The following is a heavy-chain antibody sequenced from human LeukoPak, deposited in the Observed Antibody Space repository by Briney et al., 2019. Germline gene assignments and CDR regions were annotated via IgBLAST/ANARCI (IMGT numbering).Heavy chain of an antibody. V-gene: IGHV1-2*02. CDR2: INPNSGGT. CDR1: GYTFTGYY. J-gene: IGHJ4*02. Sequence: GASVKVSCKASGYTFTGYYMHWVRQAPGQGLGWMGWINPNSGGTNYAQKFRGTVTMTRDTSTSTDYMELSRLRSDDTAVYYCARSWRFCSGDSCYQIDYWGQGTLVTVSS. CDR3: ARSWRFCSGDSCYQIDY. D-gene: IGHD2-15*01.